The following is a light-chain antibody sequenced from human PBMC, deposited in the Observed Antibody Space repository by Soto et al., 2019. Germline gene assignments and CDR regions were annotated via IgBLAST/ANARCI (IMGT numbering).Light chain of an antibody. V-gene: IGKV3-20*01. CDR2: GAS. J-gene: IGKJ4*01. Sequence: EIVLTQSPGTLSLSPGERATLSCGASQSVSSSYLAWYQQKPGQAPRLLIYGASSRATGIPDRFSGSGSGTDFTLTISRLEPEAFAVYYCQQYGSSLTLGGGTKVDIK. CDR1: QSVSSSY. CDR3: QQYGSSLT.